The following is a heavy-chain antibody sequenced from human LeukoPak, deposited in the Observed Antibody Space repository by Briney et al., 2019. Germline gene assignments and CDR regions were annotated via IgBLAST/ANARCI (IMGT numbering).Heavy chain of an antibody. Sequence: GASVKVSCKASGYTFTSYYMHWVRQAPGQGLEWMGIINPSGGSTSYAQKFQGRVTMTRDTSTSTVYMELSSLRSEDTAVYYCATREEGGYYYGSGSYYTLDYWGQGTLITVSS. D-gene: IGHD3-10*01. CDR1: GYTFTSYY. CDR3: ATREEGGYYYGSGSYYTLDY. J-gene: IGHJ4*02. CDR2: INPSGGST. V-gene: IGHV1-46*01.